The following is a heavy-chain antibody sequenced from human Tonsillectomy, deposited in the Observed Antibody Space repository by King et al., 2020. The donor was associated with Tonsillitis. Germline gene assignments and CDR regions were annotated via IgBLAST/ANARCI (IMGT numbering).Heavy chain of an antibody. J-gene: IGHJ4*02. CDR3: AGQLDLATIIDY. CDR2: IHSSGTT. Sequence: QLQESGPGLVKPSQTLSLTCTVSCGSISSGSYYWNWIRRPAGKGLEGIGRIHSSGTTTYSPSLTSRLTLSMDTSKNQFSLTLTSVTAADTAVYYCAGQLDLATIIDYWGQGTLVTVSS. D-gene: IGHD5-24*01. CDR1: CGSISSGSYY. V-gene: IGHV4-61*02.